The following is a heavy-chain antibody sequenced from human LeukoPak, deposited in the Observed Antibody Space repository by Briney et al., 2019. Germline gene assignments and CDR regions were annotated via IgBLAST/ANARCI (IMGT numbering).Heavy chain of an antibody. CDR2: IKSKTDGGTT. V-gene: IGHV3-15*01. J-gene: IGHJ4*02. D-gene: IGHD4-17*01. CDR1: GFSFSNAW. CDR3: TTTGDYGDHVVDY. Sequence: GGSLRLSCAVSGFSFSNAWMTWVRQAPGKGLEWVGRIKSKTDGGTTDYAAPVKGRLTISRDDSKNTLYLQMNSLKTEDTAVYYCTTTGDYGDHVVDYWGQGTLVTVSS.